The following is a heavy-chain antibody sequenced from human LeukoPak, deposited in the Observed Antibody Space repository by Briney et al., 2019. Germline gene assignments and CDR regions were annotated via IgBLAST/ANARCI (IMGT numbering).Heavy chain of an antibody. CDR1: GFTFSRYG. Sequence: GGSLRLSCAASGFTFSRYGMHWVRQTPDKGLEWVAVISLDGSNKYYAESLKGRFTISRGNSKNTLYLQVNSLRPDDTAVYYCAKDQTEVAGTFDYWGQGTLVTVSS. J-gene: IGHJ4*02. D-gene: IGHD6-19*01. CDR3: AKDQTEVAGTFDY. CDR2: ISLDGSNK. V-gene: IGHV3-30*18.